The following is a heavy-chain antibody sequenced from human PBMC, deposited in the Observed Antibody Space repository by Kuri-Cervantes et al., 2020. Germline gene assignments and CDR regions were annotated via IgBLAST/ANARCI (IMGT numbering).Heavy chain of an antibody. J-gene: IGHJ4*02. D-gene: IGHD3-22*01. V-gene: IGHV4-30-4*08. CDR2: IYYSGST. Sequence: SETLSLTCTVSGGSISSGDYHWSWIRQPPGKGLEWIGYIYYSGSTYYNPSLKSRVTISVDTSKNQFSLKLSSVTAADTAVYYCARHTMTYYYDSSGYDYWGQGTLVTVSS. CDR1: GGSISSGDYH. CDR3: ARHTMTYYYDSSGYDY.